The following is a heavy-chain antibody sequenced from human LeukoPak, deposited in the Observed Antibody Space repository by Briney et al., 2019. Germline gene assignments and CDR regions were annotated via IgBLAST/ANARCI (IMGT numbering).Heavy chain of an antibody. CDR1: GFTFGDYA. CDR2: IRSKAYGGTT. V-gene: IGHV3-49*03. D-gene: IGHD3-3*01. J-gene: IGHJ4*02. Sequence: GGSLRLSCTASGFTFGDYAMSWFRQAPGKGLEWVGFIRSKAYGGTTEYAASVKGRFTISRDDSKSIAYLQMNSLKTEDTAVYYCTRVTTPARITIFGVVPDYWGQGTLVTVSS. CDR3: TRVTTPARITIFGVVPDY.